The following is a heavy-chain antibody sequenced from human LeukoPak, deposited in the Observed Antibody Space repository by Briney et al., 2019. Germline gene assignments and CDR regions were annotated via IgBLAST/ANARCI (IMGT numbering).Heavy chain of an antibody. Sequence: SETLSLTCAVYGGSFSGYYWSWLRQPPVKGLEWIGEINHSGSTNYNPSLKSRVTIRVDTSKSQFSLKLSSVTGADTAVYYCARVIAAAGTDWFDPWGQGTLVTVSS. J-gene: IGHJ5*02. CDR1: GGSFSGYY. V-gene: IGHV4-34*01. CDR3: ARVIAAAGTDWFDP. CDR2: INHSGST. D-gene: IGHD6-13*01.